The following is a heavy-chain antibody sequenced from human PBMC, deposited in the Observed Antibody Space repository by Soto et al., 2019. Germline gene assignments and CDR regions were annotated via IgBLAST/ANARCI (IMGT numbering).Heavy chain of an antibody. CDR1: GFSFTGYY. D-gene: IGHD6-6*01. V-gene: IGHV1-2*02. CDR2: INAHSGGT. CDR3: AKDLTRQLAYWLDP. Sequence: ASVKVSCKASGFSFTGYYIHWLRQAPGQGLEWMGWINAHSGGTEYAQKFQGRVTLTRDTSIATAYLTLTSMTSDDTALYYCAKDLTRQLAYWLDPWGQGTQVTVSS. J-gene: IGHJ5*02.